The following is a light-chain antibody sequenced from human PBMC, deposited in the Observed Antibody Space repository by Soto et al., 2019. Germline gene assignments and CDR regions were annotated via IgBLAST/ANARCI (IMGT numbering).Light chain of an antibody. CDR2: GAA. Sequence: DIQMTQSPSSLSASVGDRVAITCRASQNIRNYLNWYQQKPGKAPKVLIYGAASLQSGAPSRFSGSGSGTNFTLTINSLQPEDYATYYCQQSYNNQALTFGGGTKVEIK. CDR1: QNIRNY. J-gene: IGKJ4*01. V-gene: IGKV1-39*01. CDR3: QQSYNNQALT.